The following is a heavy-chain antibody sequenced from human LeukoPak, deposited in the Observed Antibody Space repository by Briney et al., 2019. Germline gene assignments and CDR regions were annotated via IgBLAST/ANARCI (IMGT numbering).Heavy chain of an antibody. J-gene: IGHJ6*02. Sequence: GGSLRLPCAASGFTFSSYGMHWVRQAPGKGLEWVALISYDGSNKYYPDSAKGRFTISRDNSKNTLYLQMNSLRAEDTAVYYCAKGGGGYYYDSSGYPTYYYYYGMDVWGQGTTVTVSS. CDR1: GFTFSSYG. V-gene: IGHV3-30*18. D-gene: IGHD3-22*01. CDR2: ISYDGSNK. CDR3: AKGGGGYYYDSSGYPTYYYYYGMDV.